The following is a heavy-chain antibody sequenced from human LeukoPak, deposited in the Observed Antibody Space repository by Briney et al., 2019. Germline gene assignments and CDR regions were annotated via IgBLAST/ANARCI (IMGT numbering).Heavy chain of an antibody. CDR1: GLTFNNYA. D-gene: IGHD3-16*01. V-gene: IGHV3-23*01. J-gene: IGHJ6*02. CDR3: ATSWGPDTSAFRWGRDGMDV. CDR2: ISKSGDHT. Sequence: GGSLRLSCAVSGLTFNNYAMSWVRQAPGKGLEWVSAISKSGDHTYYAASAKSRFTIYRDNSKNTQYLQMNSLRAEDTAVYYCATSWGPDTSAFRWGRDGMDVWGQGTTVIVS.